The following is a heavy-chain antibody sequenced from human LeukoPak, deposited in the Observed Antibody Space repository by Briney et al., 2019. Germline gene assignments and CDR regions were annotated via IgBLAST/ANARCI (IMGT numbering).Heavy chain of an antibody. J-gene: IGHJ3*02. D-gene: IGHD1-1*01. Sequence: GGSLRLSCAAPGFTFNKYGMHWVRQAPGKGLEWVAFIRYDGSNQYYADSVKGRFTISRDNSRNTLYLQMNSLRGDDTAVYYCAPPDIRPGYNFGYGADGFDIWGQGTMVTVSS. CDR2: IRYDGSNQ. CDR3: APPDIRPGYNFGYGADGFDI. CDR1: GFTFNKYG. V-gene: IGHV3-30*02.